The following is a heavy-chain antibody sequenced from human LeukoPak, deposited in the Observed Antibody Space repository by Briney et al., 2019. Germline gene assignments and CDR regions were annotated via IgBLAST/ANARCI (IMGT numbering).Heavy chain of an antibody. J-gene: IGHJ6*02. Sequence: PGRSLRLSCAASGFTFSSYAMHWVRQAPGKGLEWVAVISYDGSNKYYADSVKGRFTISRDNSKNTLYLQMNSLRAEDTAVYYCARGGDIVVVPAANMGMDVWGQGTTVTVSS. CDR3: ARGGDIVVVPAANMGMDV. CDR2: ISYDGSNK. CDR1: GFTFSSYA. V-gene: IGHV3-30-3*01. D-gene: IGHD2-2*01.